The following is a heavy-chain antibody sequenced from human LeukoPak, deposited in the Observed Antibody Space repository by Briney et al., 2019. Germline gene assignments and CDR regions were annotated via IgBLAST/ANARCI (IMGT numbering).Heavy chain of an antibody. J-gene: IGHJ6*02. D-gene: IGHD3-22*01. V-gene: IGHV4-39*07. CDR3: ARERDSSGYCMDV. CDR1: GGSISSNSYY. Sequence: SETLSLTCTVSGGSISSNSYYWGWIRQPPGKGLEWIGSIYYSGTTYYNPSLKSRVTISVDTSKNQFSLKLSSVTAADTAAYYCARERDSSGYCMDVWGQGTTVTVSS. CDR2: IYYSGTT.